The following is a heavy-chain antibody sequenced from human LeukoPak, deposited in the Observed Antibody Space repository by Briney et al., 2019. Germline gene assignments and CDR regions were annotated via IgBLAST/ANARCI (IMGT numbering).Heavy chain of an antibody. Sequence: GASVKVSCKASGYTFIDNYMHWVRQAPGQGLEWMGRINPNTGGTNYAQQFQGRNTMTRDTSITTVYMELSSLRSDDMAVYYCARAAGAFDVWGQGTMVTVSS. V-gene: IGHV1-2*06. CDR1: GYTFIDNY. CDR3: ARAAGAFDV. J-gene: IGHJ3*01. CDR2: INPNTGGT.